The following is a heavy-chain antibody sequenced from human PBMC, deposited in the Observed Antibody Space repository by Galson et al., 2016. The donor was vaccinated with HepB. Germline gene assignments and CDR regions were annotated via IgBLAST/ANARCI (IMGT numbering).Heavy chain of an antibody. D-gene: IGHD6-19*01. Sequence: SVKVSCKASGYTFTNYGIIWVRQAPGQGLQWMAWINAFNGVIYYAQKFQDRVIVTTDPSTSTAYMEVRSLRSDDTAVYYCARGPSIPLAGDYWGQGTPVTVSS. V-gene: IGHV1-18*01. CDR2: INAFNGVI. CDR1: GYTFTNYG. J-gene: IGHJ4*02. CDR3: ARGPSIPLAGDY.